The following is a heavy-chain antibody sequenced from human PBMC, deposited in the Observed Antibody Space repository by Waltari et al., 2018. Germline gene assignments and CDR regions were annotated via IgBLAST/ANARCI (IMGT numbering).Heavy chain of an antibody. V-gene: IGHV3-30*02. CDR2: IRYDGSNK. Sequence: QVQLVESGGGVVQPGGSLRLSCAASGFTFSRYGMHWVRQAPGKGLEWVAFIRYDGSNKYYADSVKGRFTISRDNSKNTLYLQMNSLRAEDTAVYYCAKDRIAAAGTGLDPWGQGTLVTVSS. CDR3: AKDRIAAAGTGLDP. J-gene: IGHJ5*02. CDR1: GFTFSRYG. D-gene: IGHD6-13*01.